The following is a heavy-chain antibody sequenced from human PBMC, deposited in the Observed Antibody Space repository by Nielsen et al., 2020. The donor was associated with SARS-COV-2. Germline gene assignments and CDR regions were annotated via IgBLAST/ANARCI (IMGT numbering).Heavy chain of an antibody. V-gene: IGHV3-9*01. CDR3: AKFAGGANWVSVNAVDY. J-gene: IGHJ4*02. D-gene: IGHD7-27*01. Sequence: SLKISCAASGFTFDDYAMHWVRQAPGKGLEWVSGISWNSGSIGYADSVKGRFTISRDNAKNSLYLQMNSLRAEDTALYYCAKFAGGANWVSVNAVDYWGQGTLVTVSS. CDR2: ISWNSGSI. CDR1: GFTFDDYA.